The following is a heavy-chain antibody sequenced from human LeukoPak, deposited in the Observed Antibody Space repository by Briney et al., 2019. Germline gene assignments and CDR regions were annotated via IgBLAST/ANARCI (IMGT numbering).Heavy chain of an antibody. V-gene: IGHV4-39*07. J-gene: IGHJ6*03. Sequence: SETLSLTCTVSGGSISSSSYYWGWIRQPPGKGLEWIGSIYYSGSTYYDPSLKSRVTISVDTSKNQFSLKLSSVTAADTAIYYCARDFSSSSTVYYYYYMDVWGKGTTVTVSS. CDR3: ARDFSSSSTVYYYYYMDV. CDR1: GGSISSSSYY. D-gene: IGHD6-6*01. CDR2: IYYSGST.